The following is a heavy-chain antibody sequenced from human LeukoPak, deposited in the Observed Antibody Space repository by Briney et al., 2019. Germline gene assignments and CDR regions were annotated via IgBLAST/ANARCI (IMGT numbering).Heavy chain of an antibody. V-gene: IGHV3-43*01. Sequence: SGGSLRLSCATSGFIFDRYTIHWVRQAPGKGLEWVSLAGWAGGTTYYSDSVRGRFTISRDSGKNSVYLQMNSLTTDDTAFYFCAKELDTMFFDYWGQGALVTVSS. D-gene: IGHD5-18*01. CDR1: GFIFDRYT. CDR3: AKELDTMFFDY. CDR2: AGWAGGTT. J-gene: IGHJ4*02.